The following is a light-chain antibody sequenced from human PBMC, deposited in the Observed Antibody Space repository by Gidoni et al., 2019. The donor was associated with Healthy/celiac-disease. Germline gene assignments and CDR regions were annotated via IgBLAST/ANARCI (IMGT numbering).Light chain of an antibody. CDR1: KLGDKY. J-gene: IGLJ2*01. V-gene: IGLV3-1*01. CDR3: QAWDSSTAV. CDR2: QDS. Sequence: SYELTQPPSVSVSPGQTASLTCSGEKLGDKYACWYQQKPGQSPVLVIYQDSKRPSGIPERFSGSNSGNTATLTISGTQAMDEADYYCQAWDSSTAVFGGGTKLTVL.